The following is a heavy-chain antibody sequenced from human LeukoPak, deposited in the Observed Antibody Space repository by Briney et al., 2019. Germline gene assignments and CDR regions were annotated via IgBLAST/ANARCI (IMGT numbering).Heavy chain of an antibody. CDR3: ARVLGSYGHHADY. V-gene: IGHV3-30*02. CDR1: GFTFSGYG. D-gene: IGHD5-18*01. Sequence: QTRGSLRLSCAASGFTFSGYGIHWVRQAPGKGLEWVSFIRSDGSIKYYADSVRDRFTISRDNSKNTLYLQMNSLRAEDTAVYYCARVLGSYGHHADYWGQETLVTVSS. CDR2: IRSDGSIK. J-gene: IGHJ4*02.